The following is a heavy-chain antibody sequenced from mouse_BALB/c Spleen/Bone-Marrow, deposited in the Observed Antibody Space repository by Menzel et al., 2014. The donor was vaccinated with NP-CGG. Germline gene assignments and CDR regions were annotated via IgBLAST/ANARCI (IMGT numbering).Heavy chain of an antibody. Sequence: EVKVVESGGGLVQPGGSLKLSCVASGFTFSSYGMSWVRQTPDKRLELVATINNNGGSTYYPDSVKGQFTISRDNAKNTLYLQMSSLKSEDTAMYYCARVYGWYFDVRGAGTTVTVSS. J-gene: IGHJ1*01. V-gene: IGHV5-6-3*01. CDR1: GFTFSSYG. D-gene: IGHD1-1*01. CDR3: ARVYGWYFDV. CDR2: INNNGGST.